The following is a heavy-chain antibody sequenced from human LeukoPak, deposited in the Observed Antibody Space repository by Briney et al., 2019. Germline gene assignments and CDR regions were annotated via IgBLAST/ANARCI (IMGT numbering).Heavy chain of an antibody. CDR3: ASKILGGAYDSSGYWYYFDY. D-gene: IGHD3-22*01. CDR1: EFGDYW. V-gene: IGHV3-74*01. CDR2: INSDGSST. Sequence: GGSLRLSCAASEFGDYWMDWVRQAPGKGLVWVSRINSDGSSTSYADSVKGRFTISRDNAKNTLYLQMNSLRAEDTAVYYCASKILGGAYDSSGYWYYFDYWGRGTLVTVSS. J-gene: IGHJ4*02.